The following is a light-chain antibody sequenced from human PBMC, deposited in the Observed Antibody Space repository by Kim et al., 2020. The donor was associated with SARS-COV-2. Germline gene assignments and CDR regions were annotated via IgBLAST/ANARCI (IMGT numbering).Light chain of an antibody. Sequence: AIQMTQSPSSLSASVGDRVTITCRASQGIRNDLGWSQLTPAKAPNLLIYAASNLQSGVPSRFSGSGSGTDFTLTISSLQPEDFATYYCLQDYTYPRTFGQGTKVDIK. CDR3: LQDYTYPRT. CDR1: QGIRND. CDR2: AAS. V-gene: IGKV1-6*01. J-gene: IGKJ1*01.